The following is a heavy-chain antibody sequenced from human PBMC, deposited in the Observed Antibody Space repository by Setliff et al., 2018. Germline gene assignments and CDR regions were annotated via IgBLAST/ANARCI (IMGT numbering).Heavy chain of an antibody. V-gene: IGHV3-74*01. J-gene: IGHJ4*02. Sequence: PGGSLRLSCAASGFTFDDYAMHWVRQAPGKGLEWVSGINSDGSTTNYADSVKGRFTISRDNAKNTLYLQMNSLRAEDTAVYYCVRGYCSSSSCYGTMGYWGQGTLVTVSS. D-gene: IGHD2-2*01. CDR3: VRGYCSSSSCYGTMGY. CDR2: INSDGSTT. CDR1: GFTFDDYA.